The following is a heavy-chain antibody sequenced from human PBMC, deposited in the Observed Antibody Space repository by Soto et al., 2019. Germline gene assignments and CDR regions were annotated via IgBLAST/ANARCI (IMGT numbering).Heavy chain of an antibody. D-gene: IGHD3-22*01. V-gene: IGHV3-48*01. CDR2: ISSSSSTI. CDR1: GFTFSSYS. Sequence: EVQLVESGGGLVQPGGSLRLSCAASGFTFSSYSMNWVRQAPGKGLEWVSYISSSSSTIYYADSVKGRFTISRDNAKNXXXXXXNXLXXXXTAXXXXXXXXYDSSGYYAPFDYWGQGTLVTVSS. J-gene: IGHJ4*02. CDR3: XXXXYDSSGYYAPFDY.